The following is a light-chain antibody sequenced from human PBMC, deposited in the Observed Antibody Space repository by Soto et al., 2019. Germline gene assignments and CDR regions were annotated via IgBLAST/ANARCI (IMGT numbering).Light chain of an antibody. CDR1: SSDVGGYNF. Sequence: QSVLTQPRSVSGSPGQSVTISCTGTSSDVGGYNFVSWYQQCPGKAPKLIIYDVSKRPSGVPDRFSCSKSGNTASLTISGLQAEDEADYYCCSYAGTYTLWVFGGGTKVTVL. CDR2: DVS. J-gene: IGLJ3*02. CDR3: CSYAGTYTLWV. V-gene: IGLV2-11*01.